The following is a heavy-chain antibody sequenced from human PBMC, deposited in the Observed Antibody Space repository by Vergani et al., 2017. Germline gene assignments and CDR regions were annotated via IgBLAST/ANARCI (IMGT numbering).Heavy chain of an antibody. CDR2: IYYSGST. Sequence: QVQLQESGPGLVKPSQTLSLTCTVSGGSISSGGYYLSWIRQHPGKGLEWIGYIYYSGSTYYNPSLKSRVTISVDTSKNQFSLKLSSVTAADTAVYYCARDKCSCGSCHNFDYWGQGTLVTVSS. J-gene: IGHJ4*02. V-gene: IGHV4-31*03. CDR3: ARDKCSCGSCHNFDY. CDR1: GGSISSGGYY. D-gene: IGHD2-15*01.